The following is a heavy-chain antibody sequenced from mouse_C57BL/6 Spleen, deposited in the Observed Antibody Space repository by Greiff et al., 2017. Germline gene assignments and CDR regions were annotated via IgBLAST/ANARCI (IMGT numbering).Heavy chain of an antibody. V-gene: IGHV1-80*01. CDR2: IYPGDGDT. J-gene: IGHJ4*01. CDR1: GYAFSSYW. Sequence: QVQLKQSGAELVKPGASVKISCKASGYAFSSYWMNWVKQRPGKGLEWIGQIYPGDGDTNYNGKFKGKATLTADKSSSTAYMQLSSLTSEDSAVYFCARRAVVATRAMDYWGQGTSVTVSS. D-gene: IGHD1-1*01. CDR3: ARRAVVATRAMDY.